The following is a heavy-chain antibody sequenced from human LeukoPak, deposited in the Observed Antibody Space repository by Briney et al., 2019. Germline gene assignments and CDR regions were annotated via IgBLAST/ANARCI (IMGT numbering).Heavy chain of an antibody. Sequence: QPGGSLRLSCSASGFIFSNYAMHWVRQAPGKGLEYVSAITSNGGNTFYADSVKGRFTISRDNSKNTLDLQMSSLRHEDTAVYYCVKDHDRNWNDEGYFDYWGRGTLVTVSS. V-gene: IGHV3-64D*09. CDR3: VKDHDRNWNDEGYFDY. CDR2: ITSNGGNT. J-gene: IGHJ4*02. CDR1: GFIFSNYA. D-gene: IGHD1-1*01.